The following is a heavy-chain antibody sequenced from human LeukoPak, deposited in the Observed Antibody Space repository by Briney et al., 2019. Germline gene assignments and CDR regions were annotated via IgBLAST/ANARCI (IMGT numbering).Heavy chain of an antibody. D-gene: IGHD3-22*01. J-gene: IGHJ4*02. CDR2: ISGSGDNT. CDR1: GFTFSSCA. V-gene: IGHV3-23*01. Sequence: GGSLRLSCAASGFTFSSCAMSWVRQAPGKGLEWVSGISGSGDNTYYADSVKGRFTISRDNSKNTLYVQVNSLGTEDTAAYYCAKGSYYDSSGSFYFDYWGQGTLVTVSS. CDR3: AKGSYYDSSGSFYFDY.